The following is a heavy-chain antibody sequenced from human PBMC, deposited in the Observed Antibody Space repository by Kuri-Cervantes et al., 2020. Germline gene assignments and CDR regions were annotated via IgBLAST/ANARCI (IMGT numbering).Heavy chain of an antibody. Sequence: SETLSLTCSVSGNSISSGDYYWSWIRQSPGKGLEWIGHISHSGSTYYNPSLGSRVSMLVDTSRNQFSLRLISLTAADTAVYYCARVVRPPVRFDPWGQGTLVTVSS. D-gene: IGHD6-6*01. CDR1: GNSISSGDYY. V-gene: IGHV4-30-4*08. CDR3: ARVVRPPVRFDP. CDR2: ISHSGST. J-gene: IGHJ5*02.